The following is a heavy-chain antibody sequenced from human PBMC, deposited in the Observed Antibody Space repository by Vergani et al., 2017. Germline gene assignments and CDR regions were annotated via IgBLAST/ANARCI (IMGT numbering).Heavy chain of an antibody. D-gene: IGHD2-2*01. Sequence: QVQLVQSGAEVKKAGSSVKVSCKASGGTFSSYAISWVRQAPGQGLEWMGRIIPIFGTANYAQKFQGRVTITADESTSTAYMELSSLRSEDTAVYYCARTDCSSTSCYSRFSPLKGNYYYYGMDVWGQGTTVTVSS. CDR1: GGTFSSYA. J-gene: IGHJ6*02. CDR3: ARTDCSSTSCYSRFSPLKGNYYYYGMDV. CDR2: IIPIFGTA. V-gene: IGHV1-69*18.